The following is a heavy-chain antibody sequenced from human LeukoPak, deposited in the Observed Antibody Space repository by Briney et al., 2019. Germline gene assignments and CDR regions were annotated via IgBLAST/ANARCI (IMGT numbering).Heavy chain of an antibody. V-gene: IGHV4-34*01. CDR1: GGSFSGYY. CDR2: INHSGST. Sequence: KPSETLSLTCAVYGGSFSGYYWSWIRQPPGKGLEWIGEINHSGSTNYNPSLKSRVTISVDTSKNQFSLKLSSVTAADTAVYYCARNYYDSSAGAFDIWGQGTMVTVSS. D-gene: IGHD3-22*01. CDR3: ARNYYDSSAGAFDI. J-gene: IGHJ3*02.